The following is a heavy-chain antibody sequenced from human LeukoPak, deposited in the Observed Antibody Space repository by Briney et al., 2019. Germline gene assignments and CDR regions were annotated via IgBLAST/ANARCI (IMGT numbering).Heavy chain of an antibody. J-gene: IGHJ2*01. CDR1: GYTFTSYP. CDR3: ARDFPARDWFFDL. CDR2: INANTGNP. Sequence: GASVKVSCKASGYTFTSYPMNWVRQAPGQGLEYMGWINANTGNPTYAQGFTGRFVFSLDTSVSTAYLQISSLKAEDTAVYYCARDFPARDWFFDLWGRGTLVTVSS. V-gene: IGHV7-4-1*02.